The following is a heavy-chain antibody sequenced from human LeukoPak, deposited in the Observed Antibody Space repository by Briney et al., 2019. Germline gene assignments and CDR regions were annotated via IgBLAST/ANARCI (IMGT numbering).Heavy chain of an antibody. CDR1: GYTFTSYP. CDR2: INTANDNT. Sequence: GASVKVSCKASGYTFTSYPIYWVRQAPGQGLEWMGWINTANDNTKYSQKFHGRVTITRDTSASTAYMELRSLRSDDTAVYYCARFITIFGVVDPNWFDPWGQGTLVTVSS. J-gene: IGHJ5*02. D-gene: IGHD3-3*01. CDR3: ARFITIFGVVDPNWFDP. V-gene: IGHV1-3*04.